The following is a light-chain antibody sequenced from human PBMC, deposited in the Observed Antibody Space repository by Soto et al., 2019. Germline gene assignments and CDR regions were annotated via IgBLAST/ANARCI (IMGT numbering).Light chain of an antibody. J-gene: IGKJ1*01. CDR2: GAS. V-gene: IGKV3-20*01. CDR1: QSVRSSY. CDR3: QQYGSSLQT. Sequence: EIVLTQSPDTVSLSPGERVTISCRASQSVRSSYLAWYQQKPGQAPRLLIYGASSRATGIPDRFSGSGSGTDFTLTISRLEPEDSAVYYCQQYGSSLQTFGQGTKV.